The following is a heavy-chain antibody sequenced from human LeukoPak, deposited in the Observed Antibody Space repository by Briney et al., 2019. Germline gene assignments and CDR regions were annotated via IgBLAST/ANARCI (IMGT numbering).Heavy chain of an antibody. J-gene: IGHJ4*02. CDR3: ARWDHGTAYFDS. CDR2: TSYRSKWYN. D-gene: IGHD1-26*01. V-gene: IGHV6-1*01. CDR1: GDSVSSNSVA. Sequence: SQTLSLTCAISGDSVSSNSVAWNWIRQSPSRGHEWLGRTSYRSKWYNNYAVSVKSRITINPDTSRNQFSLQLKSVTPEDTAVYYCARWDHGTAYFDSWGQGTLVTVSS.